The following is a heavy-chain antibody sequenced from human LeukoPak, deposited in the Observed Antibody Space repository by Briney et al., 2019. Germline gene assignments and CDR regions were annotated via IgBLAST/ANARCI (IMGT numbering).Heavy chain of an antibody. V-gene: IGHV4-34*01. CDR3: ARGIWKRWLQLGYYFDY. D-gene: IGHD5-24*01. J-gene: IGHJ4*02. Sequence: GSLTLSCAASGFTFSSYAMNWVRQPPGKGLEWIGEINHSGSTNYNPSLKSRVTISVDTSKNQFSLKLSSVTAADTAVYYCARGIWKRWLQLGYYFDYWGQGTLVTVSS. CDR2: INHSGST. CDR1: GFTFSSYA.